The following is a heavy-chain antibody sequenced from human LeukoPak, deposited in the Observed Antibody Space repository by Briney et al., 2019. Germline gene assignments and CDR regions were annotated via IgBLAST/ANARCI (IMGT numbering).Heavy chain of an antibody. J-gene: IGHJ4*02. D-gene: IGHD5-12*01. V-gene: IGHV3-33*01. CDR1: GFTFSDYG. CDR3: VRDRGHFTRGSSYFDY. Sequence: GGSLRLSCAASGFTFSDYGFLWLRQAPGKGLEWVAVIWFDGSNKYYAESVRGRFTISRDNSKNTLYLQMNSLRAEDTAVYYCVRDRGHFTRGSSYFDYWGQGTLVTVSS. CDR2: IWFDGSNK.